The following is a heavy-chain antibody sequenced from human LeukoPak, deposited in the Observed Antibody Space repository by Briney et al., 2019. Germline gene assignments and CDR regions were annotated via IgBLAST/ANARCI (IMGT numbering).Heavy chain of an antibody. CDR2: INPNSGGT. V-gene: IGHV1-2*02. D-gene: IGHD3-22*01. CDR1: GYTFTGYY. Sequence: ASVTVSCKASGYTFTGYYIHWVRQAPGQGLEWMGWINPNSGGTNYAQTFQGRVTMTRDTSISTAYMELRRLRSDDRTVYYCARGPPTIVVVITTGDFDSWGQGTLVTVSS. J-gene: IGHJ4*02. CDR3: ARGPPTIVVVITTGDFDS.